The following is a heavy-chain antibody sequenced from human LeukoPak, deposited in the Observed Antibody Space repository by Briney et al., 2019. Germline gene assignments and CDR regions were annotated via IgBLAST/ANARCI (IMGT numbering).Heavy chain of an antibody. CDR3: ARVGMTTVTNSWFDP. CDR2: IYTSGST. CDR1: GGSISSYY. J-gene: IGHJ5*02. D-gene: IGHD4-17*01. Sequence: PSETLSLTXTVSGGSISSYYWSWIRQSAGKGLEWLGRIYTSGSTNYNPSLKSRVTMSVDTSKNQFSLKLSSVTAADTAVYYCARVGMTTVTNSWFDPWGQGTLVTVSS. V-gene: IGHV4-4*07.